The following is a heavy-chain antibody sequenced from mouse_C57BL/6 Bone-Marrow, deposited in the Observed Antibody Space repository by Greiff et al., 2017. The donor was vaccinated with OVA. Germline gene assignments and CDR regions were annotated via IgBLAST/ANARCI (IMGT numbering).Heavy chain of an antibody. CDR1: GYTFTDYY. J-gene: IGHJ3*01. CDR2: INPNNGGT. V-gene: IGHV1-26*01. Sequence: EVQLQQSGPELVKPGASVKISCKASGYTFTDYYMNWVKQSHGKSLEWIGDINPNNGGTSYNQKFKGKATLTVDKSSSTAYMELRSLTSEDSAVYYCANYGRRKRDWFAYWGQGTLVTVSA. D-gene: IGHD1-1*02. CDR3: ANYGRRKRDWFAY.